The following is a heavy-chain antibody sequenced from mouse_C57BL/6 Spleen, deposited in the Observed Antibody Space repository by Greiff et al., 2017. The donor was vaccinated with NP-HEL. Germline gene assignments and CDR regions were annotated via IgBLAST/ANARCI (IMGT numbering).Heavy chain of an antibody. D-gene: IGHD2-4*01. Sequence: QVQLQQSGAELVMPGASVKLSCKASGYTFTSYWMHWVKQRPGQGLEWIGEIDPSDSYTNYNQKFKGKSTLTVDKSSSTAYMQLSSLTSEDSAVYYCARRGDYEDFDYWGQGTTLTVSS. CDR2: IDPSDSYT. CDR3: ARRGDYEDFDY. J-gene: IGHJ2*01. CDR1: GYTFTSYW. V-gene: IGHV1-69*01.